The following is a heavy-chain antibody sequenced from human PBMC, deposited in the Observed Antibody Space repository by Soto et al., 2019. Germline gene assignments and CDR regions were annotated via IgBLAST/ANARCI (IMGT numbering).Heavy chain of an antibody. CDR3: VKEANPFINTLVVLIFDY. CDR1: GFTFSMHS. Sequence: EVQLVESGGGLVQPGGSLRLSCSASGFTFSMHSMHWVRQTPGKALEYVSVISRDGRSTFYADSVKGRFTISRDNSKNTLYLRMNSLRSDDTAVYYCVKEANPFINTLVVLIFDYWGQGTQVTVSS. J-gene: IGHJ4*02. D-gene: IGHD3-22*01. V-gene: IGHV3-64D*08. CDR2: ISRDGRST.